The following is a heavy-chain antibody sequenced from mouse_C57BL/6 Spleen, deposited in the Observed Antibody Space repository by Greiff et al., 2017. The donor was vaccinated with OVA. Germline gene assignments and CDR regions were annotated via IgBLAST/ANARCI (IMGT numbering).Heavy chain of an antibody. CDR1: GYTFTDYY. D-gene: IGHD1-1*01. CDR3: ARDYGSSYGYAMDY. CDR2: INPNNGGT. Sequence: EVQLQQSGPELVKPGASVKISCKASGYTFTDYYMNWVKQSHGKSLEWIGDINPNNGGTSYNQKFKGKATLTVDKSSSTAYMELRSLTSVDSAVYYCARDYGSSYGYAMDYWGQGTSVTVSS. V-gene: IGHV1-26*01. J-gene: IGHJ4*01.